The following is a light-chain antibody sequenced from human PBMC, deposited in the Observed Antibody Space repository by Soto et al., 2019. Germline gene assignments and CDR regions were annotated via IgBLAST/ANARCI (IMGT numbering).Light chain of an antibody. V-gene: IGKV1-39*01. CDR1: ESVSTY. CDR3: QQSYITPYT. CDR2: AAS. Sequence: DIQMTQSPSSLSASVGDRVSITCRAIESVSTYLNWYQHKPGKAPKLLIYAASNLQSGVPSRFSGSGSGTDFTLTISSLQPEDFATYYCQQSYITPYTFGQGTKVEIK. J-gene: IGKJ1*01.